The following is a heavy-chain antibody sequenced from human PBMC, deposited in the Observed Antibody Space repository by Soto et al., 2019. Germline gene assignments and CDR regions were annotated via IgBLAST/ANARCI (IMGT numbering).Heavy chain of an antibody. Sequence: GGSLRLSCAASGFTFSGSAMHWVRQASGKGLEWVGRIRSKANSYATAYAASVKGRFTISRDDSKNTAYLQMNSLKTEDTAVYYCTRLSPPEPEIMTYDYIWGSYRDAFDIWGQGTMVTVS. J-gene: IGHJ3*02. CDR1: GFTFSGSA. D-gene: IGHD3-16*02. CDR3: TRLSPPEPEIMTYDYIWGSYRDAFDI. CDR2: IRSKANSYAT. V-gene: IGHV3-73*01.